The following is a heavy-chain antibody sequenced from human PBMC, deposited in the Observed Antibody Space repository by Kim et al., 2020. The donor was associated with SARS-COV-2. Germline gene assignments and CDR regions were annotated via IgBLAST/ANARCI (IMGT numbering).Heavy chain of an antibody. CDR3: ARRGPYDYGYSDN. CDR1: GYSFSDYW. Sequence: GESLKISCKGSGYSFSDYWIGWVRQMPGKGLEWMGIIYPGNSETKYSPSFQGLVTFSADRSISTAYLQWSSLRASDTAIYYCARRGPYDYGYSDNWGQGTLVTVSS. J-gene: IGHJ4*02. CDR2: IYPGNSET. V-gene: IGHV5-51*01. D-gene: IGHD3-10*01.